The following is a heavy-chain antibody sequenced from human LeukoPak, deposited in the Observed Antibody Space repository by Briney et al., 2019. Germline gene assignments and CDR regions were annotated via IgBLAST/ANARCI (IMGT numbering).Heavy chain of an antibody. CDR1: EFTFSSYA. J-gene: IGHJ4*02. D-gene: IGHD6-19*01. CDR3: AKQVAGTSLFDY. Sequence: GGSLRLSCAASEFTFSSYAMSWVRQAPGKGLEWVSAISGSGGSTYYADSVKGRFTISRDNSKNTLYLQMNSLRAEDTAVYYCAKQVAGTSLFDYWGQGTLVTVSS. CDR2: ISGSGGST. V-gene: IGHV3-23*01.